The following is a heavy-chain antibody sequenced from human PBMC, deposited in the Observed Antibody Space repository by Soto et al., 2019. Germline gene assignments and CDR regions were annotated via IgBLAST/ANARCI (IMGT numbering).Heavy chain of an antibody. D-gene: IGHD3-3*01. J-gene: IGHJ5*02. Sequence: PSETLSLTCTVSGGSLNTYYWSWIRHPPGKGLEWIGYIYYSGSTNYNPSLKSRVTISVDTSKHQFSLKLNSVTAADTAFYYCARAPYYDFWSGYRDHWFDPWGQGTLVTVSS. CDR1: GGSLNTYY. V-gene: IGHV4-59*01. CDR2: IYYSGST. CDR3: ARAPYYDFWSGYRDHWFDP.